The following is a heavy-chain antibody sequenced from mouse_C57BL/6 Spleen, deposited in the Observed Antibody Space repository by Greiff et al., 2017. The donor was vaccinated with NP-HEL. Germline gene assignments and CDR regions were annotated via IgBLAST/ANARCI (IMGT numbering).Heavy chain of an antibody. V-gene: IGHV1-18*01. Sequence: VQLQQSGPELVKPGASVKIPCKASGYTFTDYNMDWVKQSHGKSLEWIGDINPNNGGTIYNQKFKGKATLTVDKSSSTAYMELRSLTSEDTAVYYCARAGVVAFYAVDYWGRKTSDTVPS. J-gene: IGHJ4*01. CDR1: GYTFTDYN. D-gene: IGHD1-1*01. CDR2: INPNNGGT. CDR3: ARAGVVAFYAVDY.